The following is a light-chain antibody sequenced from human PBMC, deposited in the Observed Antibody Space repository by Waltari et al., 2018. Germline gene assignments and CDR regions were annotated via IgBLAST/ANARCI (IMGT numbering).Light chain of an antibody. Sequence: QSVLTQPPSVSAAPGQKVTISCSGSSSNIGNNLVSWYQQIPGTAPKLLLFENYNLPSGIPDRFSGSKSGTSATLGITGLQTGDEADYYCGTWDSSLSAHVFGTGTKVTVL. J-gene: IGLJ1*01. V-gene: IGLV1-51*01. CDR3: GTWDSSLSAHV. CDR2: ENY. CDR1: SSNIGNNL.